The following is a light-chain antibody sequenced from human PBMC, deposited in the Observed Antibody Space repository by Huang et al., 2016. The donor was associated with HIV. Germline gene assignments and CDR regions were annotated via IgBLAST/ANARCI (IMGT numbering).Light chain of an antibody. CDR2: SAA. Sequence: EIVLTQSPSTLSVTLGEGATLSCRATQSVGVNFAWYQQKPGQAPRLLIQSAATRATGIPVRCSGGGSGKEFNLAISRVQSEDSAVYFCQQYINGPPWTFGQGTKVEIK. CDR3: QQYINGPPWT. V-gene: IGKV3-15*01. J-gene: IGKJ1*01. CDR1: QSVGVN.